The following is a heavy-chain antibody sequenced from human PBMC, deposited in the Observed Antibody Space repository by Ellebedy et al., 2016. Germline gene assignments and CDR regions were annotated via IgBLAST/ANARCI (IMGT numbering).Heavy chain of an antibody. CDR1: GFTFSSYG. Sequence: GGSLRLSCAASGFTFSSYGMHWVRQAPGKGLEWVAVIWYDGSNKYYADSVKGRFTISRDNSKNTLYLQMNSLRAEDTAVYYCARASLGLGYYFDYWGQGTLVTVSS. CDR3: ARASLGLGYYFDY. J-gene: IGHJ4*02. D-gene: IGHD3-16*01. CDR2: IWYDGSNK. V-gene: IGHV3-33*01.